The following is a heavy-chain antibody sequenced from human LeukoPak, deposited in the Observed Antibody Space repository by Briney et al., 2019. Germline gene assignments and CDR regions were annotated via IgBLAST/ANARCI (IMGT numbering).Heavy chain of an antibody. CDR3: ARVAWVPAARKHSQFDY. Sequence: EASVKVSCKASGYTFTGYYMHWVRQAPGQGLQWMGWINPNSGDTGYAQKFQGRVTMTRDTSISTAYMELSRLRSDDTAVYYCARVAWVPAARKHSQFDYWGQGTLVTVSS. V-gene: IGHV1-2*02. CDR1: GYTFTGYY. D-gene: IGHD2-2*01. J-gene: IGHJ4*02. CDR2: INPNSGDT.